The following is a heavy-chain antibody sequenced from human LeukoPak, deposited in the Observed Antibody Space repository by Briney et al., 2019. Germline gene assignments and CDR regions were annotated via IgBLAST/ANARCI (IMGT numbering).Heavy chain of an antibody. V-gene: IGHV1-2*02. CDR2: INPNSGGT. Sequence: ASVKVSCKASGYTFTGYYMHWVRQAPGQGLEWMGWINPNSGGTNYAQKFQGRVTMTRDTSISTAYMELSRLRSDDTAVYYCARGAYRSGWYFDYWGQGTLVTVSS. J-gene: IGHJ4*02. CDR3: ARGAYRSGWYFDY. D-gene: IGHD6-19*01. CDR1: GYTFTGYY.